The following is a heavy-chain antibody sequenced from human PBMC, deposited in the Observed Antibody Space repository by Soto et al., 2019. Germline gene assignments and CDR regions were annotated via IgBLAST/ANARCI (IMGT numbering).Heavy chain of an antibody. Sequence: PSETLSLTCAVYGGSFSGYYWSWIRQPPGKGLEWIGEINHSGSTNYNPSLKSRVTISVDTSKNQFSLKLSSVTAADTAVYYCARGRYYGSGSHYYYYYYGMDVWGQGTTVT. J-gene: IGHJ6*02. D-gene: IGHD3-10*01. V-gene: IGHV4-34*01. CDR2: INHSGST. CDR1: GGSFSGYY. CDR3: ARGRYYGSGSHYYYYYYGMDV.